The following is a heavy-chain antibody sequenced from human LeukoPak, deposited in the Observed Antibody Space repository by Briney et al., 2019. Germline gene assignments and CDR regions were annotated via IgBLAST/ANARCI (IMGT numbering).Heavy chain of an antibody. J-gene: IGHJ4*02. CDR1: GFTFSSYE. CDR2: ISSSGSTI. CDR3: AKAGAYSGYGDY. Sequence: GGSLRLSCAASGFTFSSYEMNWVRQAPGKGLEWVSYISSSGSTIYYADSVKGRFTISRDNSKNTLYLQMNSLRAEDTAVYYCAKAGAYSGYGDYWGQGTLVTVSS. D-gene: IGHD5-12*01. V-gene: IGHV3-48*03.